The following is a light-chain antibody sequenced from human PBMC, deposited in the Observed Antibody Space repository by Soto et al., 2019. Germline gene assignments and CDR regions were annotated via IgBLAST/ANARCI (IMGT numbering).Light chain of an antibody. CDR3: MIWPSNVVI. J-gene: IGLJ2*01. CDR1: SDINVRSYN. CDR2: YYSDSDK. V-gene: IGLV5-37*01. Sequence: LVLTQPPFXXXXXXXXXXXTCTLPSDINVRSYNIYWYQQKPGSPPRFLLHYYSDSDKGQGSGVPSRFSGSKDVSANTGILLISGLQSEDEADYYCMIWPSNVVIFGGGTKLTVL.